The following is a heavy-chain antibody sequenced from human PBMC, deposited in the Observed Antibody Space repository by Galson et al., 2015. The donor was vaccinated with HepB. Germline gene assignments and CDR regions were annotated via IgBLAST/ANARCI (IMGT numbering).Heavy chain of an antibody. V-gene: IGHV1-46*01. CDR2: INPSGGST. CDR1: GYTFTSYY. CDR3: ARDGENGDYVTGFDY. Sequence: SVKVSCKASGYTFTSYYMHWVRQAPGQGLEWMGIINPSGGSTSYAQKFQGRVTMTRDTSTSTVYMELSSLRSEDTAVYYCARDGENGDYVTGFDYWGQGTLVTVSS. J-gene: IGHJ4*02. D-gene: IGHD4-17*01.